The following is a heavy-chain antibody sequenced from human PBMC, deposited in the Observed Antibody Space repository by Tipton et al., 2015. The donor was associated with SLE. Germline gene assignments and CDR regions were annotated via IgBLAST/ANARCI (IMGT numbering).Heavy chain of an antibody. J-gene: IGHJ3*02. V-gene: IGHV4-34*01. CDR3: ARSSLFRDDSSGYYHGAFDI. D-gene: IGHD3-22*01. Sequence: TLSLTCAVYGGSFSGYYWSWIRQPPGKGLEWIGEINHSGSTNYNPSLKSRVTISVDTSKNQLSLKLSSVTAADTAVYYCARSSLFRDDSSGYYHGAFDIWGQGTMVTVSS. CDR1: GGSFSGYY. CDR2: INHSGST.